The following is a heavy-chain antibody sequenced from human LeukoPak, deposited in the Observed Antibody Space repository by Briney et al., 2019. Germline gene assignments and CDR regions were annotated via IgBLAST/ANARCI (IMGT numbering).Heavy chain of an antibody. D-gene: IGHD2-15*01. CDR1: GRSISSYY. CDR2: VYSSGST. Sequence: SETLSLTCTVSGRSISSYYWSSIRQPPGKGLEWIGYVYSSGSTNYNPSLKSRVTISVDTSKNQFSLKLSSVTAADTAVYYCARHYCNGGSCYYFNYWGQGALVTVSS. V-gene: IGHV4-59*01. J-gene: IGHJ4*02. CDR3: ARHYCNGGSCYYFNY.